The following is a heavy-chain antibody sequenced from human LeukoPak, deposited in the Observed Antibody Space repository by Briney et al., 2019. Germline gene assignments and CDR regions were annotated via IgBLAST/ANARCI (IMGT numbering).Heavy chain of an antibody. CDR1: GFTFSSYS. J-gene: IGHJ4*02. V-gene: IGHV3-21*01. Sequence: GGSLRLSCAASGFTFSSYSMIWVRQAPGKGLEWVSSISSSSSYIYYGDSVRGRSTISRDNAKHSLYLQMNSLRAEDTAVYYCARDGGVYWGQGTLVTVSS. CDR3: ARDGGVY. CDR2: ISSSSSYI. D-gene: IGHD6-25*01.